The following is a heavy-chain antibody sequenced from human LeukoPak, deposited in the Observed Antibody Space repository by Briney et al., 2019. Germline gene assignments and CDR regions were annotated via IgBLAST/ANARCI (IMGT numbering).Heavy chain of an antibody. J-gene: IGHJ3*02. V-gene: IGHV1-8*03. D-gene: IGHD2/OR15-2a*01. Sequence: ASVKVSCKASGYTFTSYDINWVRQATGQGLEWMGWMNPNSGNTGYAQKFQGRVTITRNTSISTAYMELSSLRSEDTAMYYCARPRIHPGDAFDIWGQGTMVTVSS. CDR2: MNPNSGNT. CDR1: GYTFTSYD. CDR3: ARPRIHPGDAFDI.